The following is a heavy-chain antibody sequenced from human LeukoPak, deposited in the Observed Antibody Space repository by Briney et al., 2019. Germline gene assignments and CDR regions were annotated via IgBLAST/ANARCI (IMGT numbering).Heavy chain of an antibody. V-gene: IGHV3-30*02. D-gene: IGHD1-26*01. Sequence: PGRSLRLSCAASGFTFSSYGMHWVRQAPGKGLEWVAFIPYDGTNKYYADSVKGRFTISRDNSKNTLYLEMNSLRAEDTAVYYCAKGGSGSWFFDYWGQGTLVTVSS. CDR2: IPYDGTNK. CDR1: GFTFSSYG. CDR3: AKGGSGSWFFDY. J-gene: IGHJ4*02.